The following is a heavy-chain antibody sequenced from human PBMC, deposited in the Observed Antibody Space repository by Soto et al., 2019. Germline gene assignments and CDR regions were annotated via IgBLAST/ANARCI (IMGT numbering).Heavy chain of an antibody. CDR1: GGSISSGGYY. CDR2: IYYSGST. CDR3: ARAWGSYYVDY. D-gene: IGHD3-16*01. Sequence: SETLSLTCTVSGGSISSGGYYWSWIRHHPGKGLEWIGYIYYSGSTYYNPSIKSRVTISVDTPNNHFSLKLSSVTEADTAVYYCARAWGSYYVDYWGHGTLVTVPS. V-gene: IGHV4-31*03. J-gene: IGHJ4*01.